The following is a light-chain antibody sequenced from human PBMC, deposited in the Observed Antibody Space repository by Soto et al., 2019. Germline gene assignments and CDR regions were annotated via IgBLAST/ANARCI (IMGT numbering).Light chain of an antibody. CDR3: QQYNNWPPTWT. CDR1: QSVSSN. J-gene: IGKJ1*01. CDR2: GAS. Sequence: EIVMTQSPATLSVSPGERATLSCRASQSVSSNLAWYQQKPGQAPRLLIYGASTSATGIPARFSGSGSGTEFTLTISSLQSQDFAVYDCQQYNNWPPTWTFGQGTKVEIK. V-gene: IGKV3-15*01.